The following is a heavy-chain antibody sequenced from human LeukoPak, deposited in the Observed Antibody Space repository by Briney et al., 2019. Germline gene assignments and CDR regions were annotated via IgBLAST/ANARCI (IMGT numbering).Heavy chain of an antibody. D-gene: IGHD3-9*01. CDR3: ARDAYDILTGDWFDP. J-gene: IGHJ5*02. CDR1: GGSISSSSYY. Sequence: PSETLSLTCTVSGGSISSSSYYWGWLRQPPGKGLEWIGSIYYSGSTYYNPSLKSRVTISVDTSKNQFSLKLSSVTAADTAVYYCARDAYDILTGDWFDPWGQGTLVTVSS. CDR2: IYYSGST. V-gene: IGHV4-39*07.